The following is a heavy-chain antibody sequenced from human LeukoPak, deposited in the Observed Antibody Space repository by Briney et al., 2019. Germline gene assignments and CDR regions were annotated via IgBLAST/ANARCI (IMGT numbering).Heavy chain of an antibody. V-gene: IGHV1-2*02. Sequence: WASVKVSCKASGYTFTGYYMHWVRQAPGQGLEWMGWINPNSGGANYAQKFQGRVTMTRDTSISTAYMELSRLRSDDTAVYYCARGRLIAARPDYWGQGTLVTVSS. J-gene: IGHJ4*02. D-gene: IGHD6-6*01. CDR2: INPNSGGA. CDR3: ARGRLIAARPDY. CDR1: GYTFTGYY.